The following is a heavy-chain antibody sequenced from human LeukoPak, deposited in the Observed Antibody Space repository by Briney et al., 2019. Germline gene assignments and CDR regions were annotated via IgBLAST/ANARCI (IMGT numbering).Heavy chain of an antibody. J-gene: IGHJ4*02. CDR2: ISSSNSYI. CDR1: GFIFSSYN. Sequence: PGGSLRLSCAASGFIFSSYNMNWVRQAPGKGLEWVSSISSSNSYIYYADSVKGRFTISRDNAKSSLYLLMNSLRAEDTAVYYCARGYSSGLFAGGYFDCWGQGTLVTVSS. CDR3: ARGYSSGLFAGGYFDC. D-gene: IGHD2-15*01. V-gene: IGHV3-21*01.